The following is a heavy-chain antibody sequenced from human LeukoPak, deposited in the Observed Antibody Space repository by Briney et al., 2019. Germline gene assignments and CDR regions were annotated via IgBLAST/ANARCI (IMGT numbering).Heavy chain of an antibody. CDR1: GYTFTSYD. D-gene: IGHD6-13*01. CDR2: INPNSGGT. Sequence: ASVKVSCKASGYTFTSYDINWVRQAPGQGLEWMGWINPNSGGTNYAQKFQGRVTMTRDTSISTAYMELSRLRSDDTAVYYCARDRAAAGLIPGDYWGQGTLVTVSS. J-gene: IGHJ4*02. V-gene: IGHV1-2*02. CDR3: ARDRAAAGLIPGDY.